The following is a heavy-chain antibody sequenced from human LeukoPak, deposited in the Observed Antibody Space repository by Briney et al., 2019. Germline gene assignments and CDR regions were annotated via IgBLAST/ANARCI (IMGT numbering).Heavy chain of an antibody. D-gene: IGHD6-19*01. CDR3: AKCSTSAYTTGWCNWIDP. CDR2: TVSRGTT. CDR1: GFTFTSDA. J-gene: IGHJ5*02. Sequence: GGSLRLSCVASGFTFTSDAMNWVRQAPGKGLEWVSSTVSRGTTQYADSVKGRFTVSRDTSKNTLYLQMNSLRADDTAVYYCAKCSTSAYTTGWCNWIDPWGQGTLVTVSS. V-gene: IGHV3-23*01.